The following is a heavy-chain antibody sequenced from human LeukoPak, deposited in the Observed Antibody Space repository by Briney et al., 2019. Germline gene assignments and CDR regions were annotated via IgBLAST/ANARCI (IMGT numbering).Heavy chain of an antibody. CDR1: GFTFSTYS. CDR2: ISSSGTTI. CDR3: ARGSEQQLGQNDY. V-gene: IGHV3-48*04. D-gene: IGHD6-13*01. Sequence: GGSLRLSCAASGFTFSTYSMNWVRQAPGKGLEWVSYISSSGTTIYYADSVKGRFTISRDNAKNSLYLQMNSLRAEDTAVYYCARGSEQQLGQNDYWGQGTLVTVSS. J-gene: IGHJ4*02.